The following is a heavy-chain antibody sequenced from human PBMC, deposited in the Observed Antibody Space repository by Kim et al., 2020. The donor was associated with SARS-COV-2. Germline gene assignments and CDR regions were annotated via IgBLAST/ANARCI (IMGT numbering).Heavy chain of an antibody. J-gene: IGHJ6*02. D-gene: IGHD6-19*01. CDR2: ISWNSGTI. V-gene: IGHV3-9*01. CDR3: AKDAAPWLGQLDYYFYGMDA. Sequence: GGSLRLSCAASGFTFNVHAMHWVRQAPGKGLEWVSGISWNSGTIGYADSVQGRFTISRDNAKKSLYLQMNSLRSEDTALYYCAKDAAPWLGQLDYYFYGMDAWGQGTTVTVSS. CDR1: GFTFNVHA.